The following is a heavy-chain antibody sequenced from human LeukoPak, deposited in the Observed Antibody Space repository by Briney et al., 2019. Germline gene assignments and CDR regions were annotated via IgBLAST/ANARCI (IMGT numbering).Heavy chain of an antibody. CDR2: IIPILGIA. CDR1: GGTISSYA. D-gene: IGHD5-24*01. Sequence: ASVKVSCKASGGTISSYAISWVRQAPGQGLEWMGRIIPILGIANYAQKFQGRVTITADKSTSTAYMELSSLRSEDTAVYYCARSGRDGYNWFDYWGQGTLVTVSS. CDR3: ARSGRDGYNWFDY. V-gene: IGHV1-69*04. J-gene: IGHJ4*02.